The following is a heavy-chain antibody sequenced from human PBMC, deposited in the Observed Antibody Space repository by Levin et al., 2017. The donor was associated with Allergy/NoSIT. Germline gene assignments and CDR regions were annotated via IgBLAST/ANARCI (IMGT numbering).Heavy chain of an antibody. CDR3: ASFYYDILTGYYPSRAFDI. V-gene: IGHV4-39*01. J-gene: IGHJ3*02. D-gene: IGHD3-9*01. Sequence: SETLSLTCTVSGGSISSSSYYWGWIRQPPGKGLEWIGSIYYSGSTYYNPSLKSRVTISVDTSKNQFSLKLSSVTAADTAVYYCASFYYDILTGYYPSRAFDIWGQGTMVTVSS. CDR1: GGSISSSSYY. CDR2: IYYSGST.